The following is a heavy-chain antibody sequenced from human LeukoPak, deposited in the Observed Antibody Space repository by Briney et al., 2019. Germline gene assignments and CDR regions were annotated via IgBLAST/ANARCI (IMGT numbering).Heavy chain of an antibody. D-gene: IGHD1/OR15-1a*01. Sequence: SETLSLTCNVSGGSFTNYYWSWIRQTPEKGLEWIGQINHSGDTSYNPSLRSRITLSVDRSKNQFSLKVTSVTAADTGVYYCARGPGTVGLSPWVQGTLVTVSS. V-gene: IGHV4-34*01. CDR3: ARGPGTVGLSP. CDR1: GGSFTNYY. CDR2: INHSGDT. J-gene: IGHJ5*02.